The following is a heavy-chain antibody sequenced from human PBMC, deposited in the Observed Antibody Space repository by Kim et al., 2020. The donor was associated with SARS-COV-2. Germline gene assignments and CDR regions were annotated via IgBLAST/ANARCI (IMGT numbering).Heavy chain of an antibody. Sequence: FADTGKGRFTISRDNSKNTLYLQMNSLRAEDTAVYYCAREDYYGSGSYFAWGQGTLVTVSS. CDR3: AREDYYGSGSYFA. J-gene: IGHJ4*02. D-gene: IGHD3-10*01. V-gene: IGHV3-53*01.